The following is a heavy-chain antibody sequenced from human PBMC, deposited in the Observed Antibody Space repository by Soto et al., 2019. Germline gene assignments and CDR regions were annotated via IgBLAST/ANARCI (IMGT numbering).Heavy chain of an antibody. CDR2: IFSNDEK. Sequence: SGPTGEPPETLTLSCTVSGFSLSNPRMGVSWIRQPPGKALEWLAHIFSNDEKSYSTSLKSRLTISKDIYKSQVVLTMTNMDPVDTATYYCARTRAVAGTLGYFDYWGQGTLVTVSS. CDR1: GFSLSNPRMG. CDR3: ARTRAVAGTLGYFDY. J-gene: IGHJ4*02. V-gene: IGHV2-26*01. D-gene: IGHD6-19*01.